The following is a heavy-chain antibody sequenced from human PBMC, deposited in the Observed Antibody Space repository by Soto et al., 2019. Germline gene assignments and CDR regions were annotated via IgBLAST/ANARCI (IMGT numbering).Heavy chain of an antibody. Sequence: QVQLQESGPGLVKPSQTLSLTCTVSGGSISSGGYYWSWIRQHPGKGLEWIGYIYYSGSTYYNYYNPSLKRRVTTSVDTSKNQFSLKLSSVTAADTAVYYCARTPLLWGQGTLVTVSS. J-gene: IGHJ4*02. CDR3: ARTPLL. CDR2: IYYSGSTYYN. CDR1: GGSISSGGYY. D-gene: IGHD1-26*01. V-gene: IGHV4-31*03.